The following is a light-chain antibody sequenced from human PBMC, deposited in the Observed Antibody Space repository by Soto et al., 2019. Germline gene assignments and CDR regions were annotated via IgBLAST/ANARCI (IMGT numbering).Light chain of an antibody. CDR2: GAS. Sequence: MVLTQSPVSLSLSPGERATLSCRASQSVSSSYLAWYQQKPGQAPRLLIYGASTRATGIPATFSGSGSGTEFTLTISSLQSEDFAVYYCQQYNNWPRTFGQGTKVDIK. CDR1: QSVSSSY. V-gene: IGKV3-15*01. CDR3: QQYNNWPRT. J-gene: IGKJ1*01.